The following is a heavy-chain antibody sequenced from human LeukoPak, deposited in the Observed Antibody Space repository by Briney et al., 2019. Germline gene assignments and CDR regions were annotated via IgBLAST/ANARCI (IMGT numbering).Heavy chain of an antibody. Sequence: PGGSLRLSCAASGFTFSIYDMNWFRQAPGKGLEWVSSISSKSRYEFYADSVKGRFTISRDNAKNSLYLQMNSLRAEDTAVYYCARDRGEKYFDWPFRGLYYYYGMDVWGQGTTVTVPS. V-gene: IGHV3-21*01. J-gene: IGHJ6*02. CDR3: ARDRGEKYFDWPFRGLYYYYGMDV. D-gene: IGHD3-9*01. CDR2: ISSKSRYE. CDR1: GFTFSIYD.